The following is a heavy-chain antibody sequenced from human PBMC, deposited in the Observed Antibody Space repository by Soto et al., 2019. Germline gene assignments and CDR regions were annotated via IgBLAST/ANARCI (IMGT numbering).Heavy chain of an antibody. J-gene: IGHJ6*02. CDR3: VRVPPYSSSWYGDYYYYGMDV. V-gene: IGHV1-18*01. Sequence: GESLKISCKGSGYTFTSYGISWVRQAPGQGLEWMGWISAYNGNTNYAQKIQGRVTMTTDTSTSTAYMELRSLRSDDTAVYYCVRVPPYSSSWYGDYYYYGMDVWGQGTTVTVSS. CDR1: GYTFTSYG. CDR2: ISAYNGNT. D-gene: IGHD6-13*01.